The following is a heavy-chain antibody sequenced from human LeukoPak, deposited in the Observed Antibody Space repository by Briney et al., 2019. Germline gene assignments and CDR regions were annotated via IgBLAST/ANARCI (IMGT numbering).Heavy chain of an antibody. V-gene: IGHV3-7*01. CDR3: AITTVTTSGDIDY. Sequence: GESLRLSCEASGFSFSRYWMSWVRQAPGKGLEWVANIKQDGSEKYYVDSVKGRFTISRDNAKNSLYLQMNSLRAEDTAVYYCAITTVTTSGDIDYWGQGTLVTVSS. J-gene: IGHJ4*02. D-gene: IGHD4-17*01. CDR2: IKQDGSEK. CDR1: GFSFSRYW.